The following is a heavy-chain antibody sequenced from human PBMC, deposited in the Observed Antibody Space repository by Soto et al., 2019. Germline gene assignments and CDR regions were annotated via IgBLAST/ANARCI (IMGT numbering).Heavy chain of an antibody. D-gene: IGHD2-15*01. J-gene: IGHJ6*02. CDR2: ISAYTGNT. CDR3: ARVRCTADSCYTHHFCV. CDR1: GCNISRDG. V-gene: IGHV1-18*04. Sequence: VSVKVDFKSCGCNISRDGIMSVRQAPGQGLEWMGWISAYTGNTKQAQKFQDRVTLTTAAPTNTAYMELRNLSSDDTAVYYCARVRCTADSCYTHHFCVWGQGTTVTVAS.